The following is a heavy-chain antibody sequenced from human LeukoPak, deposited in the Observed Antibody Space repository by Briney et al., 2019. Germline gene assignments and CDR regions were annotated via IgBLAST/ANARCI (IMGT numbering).Heavy chain of an antibody. Sequence: ASVKVSCKPSGYTFTGNYIHWVRQAPGQGLEWVGWIDPNSGGTTYAQKFQGRVTMTRDTSISTAYMELSRLRSDDTAVYYCASCRIAAAGTVRNYVPRCLDYWGQGTLVTVSS. CDR2: IDPNSGGT. CDR1: GYTFTGNY. D-gene: IGHD6-13*01. V-gene: IGHV1-2*02. CDR3: ASCRIAAAGTVRNYVPRCLDY. J-gene: IGHJ4*02.